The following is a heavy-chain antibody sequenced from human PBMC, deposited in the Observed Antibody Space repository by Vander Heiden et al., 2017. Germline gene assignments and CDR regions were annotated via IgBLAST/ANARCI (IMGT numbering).Heavy chain of an antibody. CDR3: ARHGMVVVAATPRLCWFDP. V-gene: IGHV4-39*01. CDR1: GGSISSSSYY. Sequence: QLQLQESGPGLVKPSETLSLTCTGSGGSISSSSYYGGWIRQPPGKGLEWIGSIYYSGSTYYNPSLKRRVTISVDTSKNQFSLKLRSVTAADTAVYYCARHGMVVVAATPRLCWFDPWGQGTLVTVSS. CDR2: IYYSGST. J-gene: IGHJ5*02. D-gene: IGHD2-15*01.